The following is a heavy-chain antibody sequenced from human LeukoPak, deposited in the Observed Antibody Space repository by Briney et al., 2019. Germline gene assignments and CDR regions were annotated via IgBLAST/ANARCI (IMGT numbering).Heavy chain of an antibody. CDR1: GFTFSSYS. Sequence: GGSLRLSCAASGFTFSSYSMNWVRQAPGKGLEWVSSISSSSSYIYYADSVKGRFTISRDNAKNSLYLQMNSLRAEDTAVYYCAREWELLGGHFDYWGQGTLVTVSS. D-gene: IGHD1-26*01. J-gene: IGHJ4*02. CDR2: ISSSSSYI. V-gene: IGHV3-21*01. CDR3: AREWELLGGHFDY.